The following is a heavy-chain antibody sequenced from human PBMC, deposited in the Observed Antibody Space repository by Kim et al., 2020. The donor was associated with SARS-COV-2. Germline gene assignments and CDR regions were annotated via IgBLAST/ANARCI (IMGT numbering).Heavy chain of an antibody. CDR3: ARGIGGASGTNFDY. D-gene: IGHD6-13*01. J-gene: IGHJ4*02. CDR2: IYYSGSS. V-gene: IGHV4-31*01. CDR1: GASISSGCYY. Sequence: SETLSLTCSVSGASISSGCYYWIRNRQQPGQGLVWSVYIYYSGSSYYNPSPESPVTLSVDTSKNQFSLKLSSVTAAATAVYYCARGIGGASGTNFDYWGQGTLVTVSS.